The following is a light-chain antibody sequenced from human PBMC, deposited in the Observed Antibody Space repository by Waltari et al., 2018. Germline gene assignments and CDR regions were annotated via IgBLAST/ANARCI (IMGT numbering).Light chain of an antibody. J-gene: IGKJ2*01. CDR3: QQYDTSPGS. Sequence: EIVLTQSPATLSPSPGERATLSCRASQSLSVAYLAWYQQRSGQAPRLLIFGASYRATGIPDRFSGSGSGTDFTLTISRLEPEDFALYYCQQYDTSPGSFGQGTKLEIK. CDR1: QSLSVAY. V-gene: IGKV3-20*01. CDR2: GAS.